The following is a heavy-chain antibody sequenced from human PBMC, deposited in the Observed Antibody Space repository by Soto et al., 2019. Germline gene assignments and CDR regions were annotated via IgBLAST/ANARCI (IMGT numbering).Heavy chain of an antibody. J-gene: IGHJ6*02. CDR2: IYPGDSDT. D-gene: IGHD3-10*01. CDR3: ARYFFGSGYGMDV. V-gene: IGHV5-51*01. Sequence: GESLKISCKGSEYSFTSNWIGWVRQMPGKGLEWMGIIYPGDSDTRYSPSFQGQVTISADKSISTAYLQWSSLKASDTAMYYCARYFFGSGYGMDVWGQGTTVTVSS. CDR1: EYSFTSNW.